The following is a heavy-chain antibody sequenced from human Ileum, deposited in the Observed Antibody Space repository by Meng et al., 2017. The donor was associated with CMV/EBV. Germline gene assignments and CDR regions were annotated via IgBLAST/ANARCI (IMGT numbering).Heavy chain of an antibody. CDR3: ARDLKRYCSSTSCYQLDY. J-gene: IGHJ4*02. CDR2: IIPIFGTA. Sequence: FSSYAISWVRQAPGQGLEWMGGIIPIFGTANYAQKFQGRVTITTDESTSTAYMELSSLRSEDTAVYYCARDLKRYCSSTSCYQLDYWGQGTLVTVSS. CDR1: FSSYA. V-gene: IGHV1-69*05. D-gene: IGHD2-2*01.